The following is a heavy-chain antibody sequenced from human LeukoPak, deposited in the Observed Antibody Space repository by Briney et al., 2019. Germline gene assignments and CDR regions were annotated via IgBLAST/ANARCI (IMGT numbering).Heavy chain of an antibody. CDR1: GGSISSGGYS. Sequence: SETLSLTCAVSGGSISSGGYSWSWIRQPPGKGLEWIGYIYHSGSTYYNPSLKSRVTISVDRSKNHFSLKLSSVTAADTAVYYCARGGIVATITFDYWGQGTLVTVSS. CDR2: IYHSGST. CDR3: ARGGIVATITFDY. J-gene: IGHJ4*02. D-gene: IGHD5-12*01. V-gene: IGHV4-30-2*01.